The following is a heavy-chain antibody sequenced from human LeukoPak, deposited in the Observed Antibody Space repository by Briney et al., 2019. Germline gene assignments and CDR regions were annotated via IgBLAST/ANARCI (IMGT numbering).Heavy chain of an antibody. CDR3: ASHYDILTGYEY. J-gene: IGHJ4*02. Sequence: SETLSLTCIVSGDSINTNTYYWGWIRQPPGKGLEWIGSIYYTGSTYYNPSLKSRVTISVDTSENQFSLKLTSVTAADTAMYYCASHYDILTGYEYWGQGTLVTVSS. CDR2: IYYTGST. V-gene: IGHV4-39*01. D-gene: IGHD3-9*01. CDR1: GDSINTNTYY.